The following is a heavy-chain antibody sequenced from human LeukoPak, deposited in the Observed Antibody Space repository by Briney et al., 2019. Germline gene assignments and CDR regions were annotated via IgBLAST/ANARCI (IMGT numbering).Heavy chain of an antibody. J-gene: IGHJ4*02. CDR1: GYTFTSYD. Sequence: ASVKVSCKASGYTFTSYDINWVRQASGQGPEWMGWMNTNSGNTGYAQKFQGRGTMTRNTSISTAYMELSSLRSEDTAVYYCARGLGYCSGGSCYYHWGQGTLVTVSS. CDR2: MNTNSGNT. V-gene: IGHV1-8*01. CDR3: ARGLGYCSGGSCYYH. D-gene: IGHD2-15*01.